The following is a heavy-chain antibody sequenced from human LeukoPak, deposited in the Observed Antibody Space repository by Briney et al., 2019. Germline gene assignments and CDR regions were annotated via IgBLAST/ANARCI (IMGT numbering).Heavy chain of an antibody. D-gene: IGHD2/OR15-2a*01. CDR1: GGSISSYY. CDR2: ISDIESI. J-gene: IGHJ4*02. Sequence: SETLSLTCTVSGGSISSYYWSWIRQPPGKGLEWIAYISDIESINYNPSLKSLVTISLDTSKNQFSLKLSSVTAADTAVYYCAGRHPRNTVDFWGQGTLVTVSS. V-gene: IGHV4-59*08. CDR3: AGRHPRNTVDF.